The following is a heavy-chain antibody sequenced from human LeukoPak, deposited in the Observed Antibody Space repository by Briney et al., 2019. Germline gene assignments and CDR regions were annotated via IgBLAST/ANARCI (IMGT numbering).Heavy chain of an antibody. D-gene: IGHD6-19*01. CDR3: ANRLYSSGWYRFDY. J-gene: IGHJ4*02. V-gene: IGHV3-23*01. CDR2: ISGSGGST. Sequence: GGSLRLSCAASGFTFSSYGMSWVRQAPGKGLEWVSAISGSGGSTYYADSVKGRFTISRDNSKNTLYLQMNSLRAEDTAVYYCANRLYSSGWYRFDYWGQGTLVTVSS. CDR1: GFTFSSYG.